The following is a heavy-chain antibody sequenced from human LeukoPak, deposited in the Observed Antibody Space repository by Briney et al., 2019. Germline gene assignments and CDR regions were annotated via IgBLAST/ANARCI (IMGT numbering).Heavy chain of an antibody. Sequence: AVKVSCKASGFTFTSSAMQWVRQARAQRLEWIGWIFVGSGNTNYAQKFQERVTITRDMSTSTAYMELSSLRSEDTAVYYCAAVVDYDSSGYPGAFDIWGQGTMVTVSS. CDR3: AAVVDYDSSGYPGAFDI. J-gene: IGHJ3*02. V-gene: IGHV1-58*02. CDR2: IFVGSGNT. CDR1: GFTFTSSA. D-gene: IGHD3-22*01.